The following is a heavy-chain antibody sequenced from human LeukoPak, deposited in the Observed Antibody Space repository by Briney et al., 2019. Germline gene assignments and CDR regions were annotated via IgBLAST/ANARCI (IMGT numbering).Heavy chain of an antibody. V-gene: IGHV3-15*07. CDR1: GFPFTNAR. D-gene: IGHD3-16*01. Sequence: PGGSLRLSCAASGFPFTNARMNWVRQAPGKGLDGVGHIKSKVDGGTTDYAAPVKRTFTISRDDSRNTGYLQMNTLKTEHTAVYYCPASQGEKPRANDSWGQGTLLT. J-gene: IGHJ5*02. CDR3: PASQGEKPRANDS. CDR2: IKSKVDGGTT.